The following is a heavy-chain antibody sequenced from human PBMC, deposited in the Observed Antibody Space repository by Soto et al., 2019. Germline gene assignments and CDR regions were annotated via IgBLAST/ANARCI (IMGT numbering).Heavy chain of an antibody. J-gene: IGHJ5*02. CDR1: GGTFSSYT. CDR2: IIPILGIA. V-gene: IGHV1-69*02. D-gene: IGHD5-12*01. CDR3: ASPPSTKRWLQSGGDT. Sequence: QVQLVQSGAEVKKPGSSVKVSCKASGGTFSSYTISWVRQAPGQGLEWMGRIIPILGIANYAQKFQGRVTITADKSTSTAYMELSSLRSEDTAVYYCASPPSTKRWLQSGGDTWGQGTLVTVSS.